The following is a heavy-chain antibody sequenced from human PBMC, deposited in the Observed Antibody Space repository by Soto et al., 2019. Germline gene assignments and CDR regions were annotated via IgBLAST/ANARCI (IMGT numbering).Heavy chain of an antibody. Sequence: QVQLVESGGGVVQPGRSLRLSCAASGFTFSSYGMHWVRQAPGKGLEWVAVISYDGSNKYYADSVTGRFTISRDNSKNTLYLQMNSLRAEDTAVYYCAKYSSSSYYYYGMDVWGQGTTVTVSS. D-gene: IGHD6-6*01. V-gene: IGHV3-30*18. J-gene: IGHJ6*02. CDR1: GFTFSSYG. CDR2: ISYDGSNK. CDR3: AKYSSSSYYYYGMDV.